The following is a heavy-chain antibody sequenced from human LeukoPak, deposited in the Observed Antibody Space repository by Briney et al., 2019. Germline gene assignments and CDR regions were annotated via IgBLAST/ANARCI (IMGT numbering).Heavy chain of an antibody. J-gene: IGHJ3*02. Sequence: SVKVSCKASGGTSSSYTISWVRQAPGQGLEWMGGIIPIFDTAIYAQKFQGTVTITADKSTSTAYMELSSLRSEDTAVYYCARDSAEQLADGFDIWGQGTMVTVSS. D-gene: IGHD6-13*01. CDR2: IIPIFDTA. CDR3: ARDSAEQLADGFDI. CDR1: GGTSSSYT. V-gene: IGHV1-69*06.